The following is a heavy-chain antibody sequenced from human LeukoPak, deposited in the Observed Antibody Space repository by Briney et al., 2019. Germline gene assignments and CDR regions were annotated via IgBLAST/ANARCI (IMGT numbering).Heavy chain of an antibody. V-gene: IGHV1-46*01. D-gene: IGHD2-15*01. CDR1: GYTFTSYY. J-gene: IGHJ3*01. Sequence: ASVKVSCKASGYTFTSYYVHWMRQAPGQGLEWMGIISPSGASTSYAQKFQGRVTMTRDMSTSTVYMELSSLISEDTAVYYCARGSSRGPRDAFDFWGQGTMVTLSS. CDR2: ISPSGAST. CDR3: ARGSSRGPRDAFDF.